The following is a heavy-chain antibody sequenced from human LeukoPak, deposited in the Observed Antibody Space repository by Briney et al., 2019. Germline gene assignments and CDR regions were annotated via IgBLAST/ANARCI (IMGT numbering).Heavy chain of an antibody. Sequence: GGSLRPSCAASGFTFSTYGMTWVRQAPGKGLEWVSAISGSGGSTYYADSVKGRFTISRDNSKNTLYLQMNSLRAEDTAVYYCARNYYGSGSYYTPDYWGQGTLVTVSS. CDR2: ISGSGGST. CDR3: ARNYYGSGSYYTPDY. CDR1: GFTFSTYG. V-gene: IGHV3-23*01. D-gene: IGHD3-10*01. J-gene: IGHJ4*02.